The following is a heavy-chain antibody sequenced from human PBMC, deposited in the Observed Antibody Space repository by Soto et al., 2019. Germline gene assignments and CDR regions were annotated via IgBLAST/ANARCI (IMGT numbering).Heavy chain of an antibody. V-gene: IGHV3-23*01. CDR1: GFSFSSSA. CDR2: ISGSGGAT. J-gene: IGHJ4*02. D-gene: IGHD3-3*01. Sequence: PGGSLRLSGEASGFSFSSSAMNWVRQAPGKGLEWISVISGSGGATYFADSAKGRFTISRDNSKNTLYLQMNSLRAEDTAVYYCAKATLRVVHPLVFDHWGQGSLVTVSS. CDR3: AKATLRVVHPLVFDH.